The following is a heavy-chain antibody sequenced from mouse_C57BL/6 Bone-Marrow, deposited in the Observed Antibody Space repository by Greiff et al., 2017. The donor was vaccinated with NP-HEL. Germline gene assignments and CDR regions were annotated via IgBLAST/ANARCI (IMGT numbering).Heavy chain of an antibody. CDR2: ISYSGST. J-gene: IGHJ2*01. CDR1: GYSITSGYD. Sequence: EVQLQESGPGMVKPSQSLSLTCTVTGYSITSGYDWHWIRHFPGNKLEWMGYISYSGSTNYNPSLKSRISITHDTSKNHFFLKLNSVTTEDTATDYCARGVLRSYYFDYWGQGTTLTVSS. D-gene: IGHD1-1*01. V-gene: IGHV3-1*01. CDR3: ARGVLRSYYFDY.